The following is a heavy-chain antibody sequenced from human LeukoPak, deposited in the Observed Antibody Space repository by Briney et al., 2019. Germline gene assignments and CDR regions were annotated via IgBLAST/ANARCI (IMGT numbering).Heavy chain of an antibody. CDR2: INPNSGGT. V-gene: IGHV1-2*02. CDR1: GYTFTGYY. CDR3: ARDFWSGYVDAFDI. J-gene: IGHJ3*02. D-gene: IGHD3-3*01. Sequence: ASVKVSCKASGYTFTGYYMHWVRQAPGQGLEWMGWINPNSGGTNYAQKFQSRVTKTRDTSISTAYMELSRLRSDDTAVYYCARDFWSGYVDAFDIWGQGTMVTVSS.